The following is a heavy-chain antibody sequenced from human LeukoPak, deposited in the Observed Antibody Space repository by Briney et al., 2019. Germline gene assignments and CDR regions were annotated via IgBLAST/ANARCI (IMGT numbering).Heavy chain of an antibody. D-gene: IGHD6-13*01. V-gene: IGHV4-34*01. Sequence: SETLSLTCAVYGGSFSGYYWSWIRQPPGKGLEWIGEFNHSGSTNYNPSLKSRVTISVDTSKNQCSLKLSSVTAADTAVYYCARPGAIAAAADDAFDIWGQGTMVTVSS. CDR1: GGSFSGYY. J-gene: IGHJ3*02. CDR2: FNHSGST. CDR3: ARPGAIAAAADDAFDI.